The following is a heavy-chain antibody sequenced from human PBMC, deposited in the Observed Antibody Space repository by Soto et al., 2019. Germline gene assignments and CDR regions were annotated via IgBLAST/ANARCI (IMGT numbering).Heavy chain of an antibody. CDR2: ISWNSGSI. Sequence: EVQLVESGGGLVQPGRSLRLSCAASGFTFDDYAMHWVRQAPGKGLEWVSGISWNSGSIGYADSVKGRFTISRDNAKNSLELQVNSLRAEDTALYYCAKGDKWFYFDYWGQGTLVTVSS. J-gene: IGHJ4*02. CDR3: AKGDKWFYFDY. D-gene: IGHD3-22*01. V-gene: IGHV3-9*01. CDR1: GFTFDDYA.